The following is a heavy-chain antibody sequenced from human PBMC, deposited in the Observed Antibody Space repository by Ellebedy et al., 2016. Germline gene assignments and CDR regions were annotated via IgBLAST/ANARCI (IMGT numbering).Heavy chain of an antibody. D-gene: IGHD3-16*01. CDR2: ISTYNGNT. J-gene: IGHJ6*02. CDR3: TRQGGTWNSGMDV. Sequence: ASVKVSCKALGYTFTNYGISWVRQAPGQGLEWMGWISTYNGNTNYVQKLQGRVTMTTDTSTDTAYMELRSLISDDTAVYYRTRQGGTWNSGMDVWGQGTTVTVSS. V-gene: IGHV1-18*04. CDR1: GYTFTNYG.